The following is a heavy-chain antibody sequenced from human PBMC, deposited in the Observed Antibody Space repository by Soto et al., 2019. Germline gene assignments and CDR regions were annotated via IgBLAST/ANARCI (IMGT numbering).Heavy chain of an antibody. D-gene: IGHD3-10*01. V-gene: IGHV1-3*01. CDR2: INAGNGNT. J-gene: IGHJ4*02. CDR3: ARGFFPSGQLAWVYFDY. Sequence: GASVKVSCKASGYTFTSYAMHWVRQAPGQRLEWMGWINAGNGNTKYSQKFQGRVTITRDTSASTAYMELSSLRSEDTAVYYCARGFFPSGQLAWVYFDYWGQGTLVTVSS. CDR1: GYTFTSYA.